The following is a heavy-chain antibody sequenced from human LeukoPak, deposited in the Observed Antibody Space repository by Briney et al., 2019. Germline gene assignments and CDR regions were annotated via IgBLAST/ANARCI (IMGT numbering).Heavy chain of an antibody. CDR1: GGSFSGYY. V-gene: IGHV4-34*01. J-gene: IGHJ4*02. Sequence: SETLSLTCAVYGGSFSGYYWSWIRQPPGKGLEWIGEINHSGSTNYNPSLKSRVTISVDTSKNQFSLKLSSVTAADTAVYYCARGGYSYGEIDYWGQGTLVTVSS. CDR3: ARGGYSYGEIDY. D-gene: IGHD5-18*01. CDR2: INHSGST.